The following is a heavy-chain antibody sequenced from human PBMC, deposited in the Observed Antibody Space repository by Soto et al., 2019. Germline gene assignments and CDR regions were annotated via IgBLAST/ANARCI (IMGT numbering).Heavy chain of an antibody. CDR1: GGAINSGGYY. V-gene: IGHV4-31*03. CDR3: ATAYDYIWGSYRHPHWFDP. CDR2: IYYSGST. J-gene: IGHJ5*02. D-gene: IGHD3-16*02. Sequence: SETLSLTCTVSGGAINSGGYYWSWIRQHPGKGLEWIGYIYYSGSTYYNPSLKSRVTISVDTSKNQFSLKLSSVTAADTAVYYCATAYDYIWGSYRHPHWFDPWGQGTLVTSPQ.